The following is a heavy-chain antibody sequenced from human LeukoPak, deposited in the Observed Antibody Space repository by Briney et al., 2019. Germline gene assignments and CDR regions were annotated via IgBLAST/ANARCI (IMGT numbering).Heavy chain of an antibody. CDR1: GGTFSSYA. D-gene: IGHD1-14*01. Sequence: GSSVKISCKASGGTFSSYAISWVRQAPGQGLEWMGRIIPIFGTANYAQKFQGRVTITTDESTSTAYMELSSLRSEDTAVYYCARLREPHYFDYWGQGTLVTVSS. V-gene: IGHV1-69*05. J-gene: IGHJ4*02. CDR2: IIPIFGTA. CDR3: ARLREPHYFDY.